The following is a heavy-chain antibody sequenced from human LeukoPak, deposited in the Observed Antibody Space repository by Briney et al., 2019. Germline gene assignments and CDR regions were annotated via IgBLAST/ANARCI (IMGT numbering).Heavy chain of an antibody. CDR1: GFTFSGSA. CDR3: TKSSGSYSFDY. J-gene: IGHJ4*02. Sequence: GGSLRLSCAASGFTFSGSAMHWVRQASGKGLGWVGRIRSKANNYATVYAASVKGRFTISRDDSKNTAYLQMNSLKTEDTAVYYCTKSSGSYSFDYWGQGTLVTVSS. V-gene: IGHV3-73*01. CDR2: IRSKANNYAT. D-gene: IGHD1-26*01.